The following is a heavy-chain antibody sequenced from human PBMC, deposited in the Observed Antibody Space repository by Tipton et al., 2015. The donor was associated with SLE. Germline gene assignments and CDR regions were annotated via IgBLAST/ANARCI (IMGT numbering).Heavy chain of an antibody. D-gene: IGHD3-9*01. CDR3: ARDTTGYLLSDY. J-gene: IGHJ4*02. CDR1: GGSFSGYY. CDR2: INHSGST. V-gene: IGHV4-34*01. Sequence: TLSLTCAVYGGSFSGYYWSWIRQPPGKGLEWIGEINHSGSTNYNPSLKSRVTISVDTSKNQFSLNLSSVTAADTAVYYCARDTTGYLLSDYWGQGTLVTVSS.